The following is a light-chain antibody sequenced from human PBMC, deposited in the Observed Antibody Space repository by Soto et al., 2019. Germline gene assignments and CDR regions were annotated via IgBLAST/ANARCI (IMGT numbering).Light chain of an antibody. CDR3: QQLSTYSS. Sequence: DIQLTQSPSFLSASVGDRVTITCRASQGINTFLAWYQQKPGKAPKVLIYDASRLHSGVPSRVSGSGSGTEFTLTINSLQPEDFATYFCQQLSTYSSFGGGTKVDIK. CDR2: DAS. J-gene: IGKJ4*01. V-gene: IGKV1-9*01. CDR1: QGINTF.